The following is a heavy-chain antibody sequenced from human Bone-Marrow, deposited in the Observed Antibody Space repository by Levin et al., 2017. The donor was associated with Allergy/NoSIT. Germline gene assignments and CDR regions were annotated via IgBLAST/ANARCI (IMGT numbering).Heavy chain of an antibody. CDR2: ISYDGSNK. CDR1: GFTFSSYA. Sequence: SCAASGFTFSSYAMHWVRQAPGKGLEWVAVISYDGSNKYYADSVKGRFTISRDNSKNTLYLQMNSLRAEDTAVYYCARDLSGSPDYWGQGTLVTVSS. J-gene: IGHJ4*02. V-gene: IGHV3-30-3*01. CDR3: ARDLSGSPDY. D-gene: IGHD1-26*01.